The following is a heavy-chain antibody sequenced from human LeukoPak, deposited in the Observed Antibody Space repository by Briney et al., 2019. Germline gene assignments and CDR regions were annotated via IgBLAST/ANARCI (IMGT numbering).Heavy chain of an antibody. Sequence: SETLSLTCTVSGRSISSSSYFWRWIRQPPGKGLEWIESINYSWCTYYIPSLKTRVTISVDNSKNQLSLKLSAVTAADTAVYYCAGLDYSALSHYFDYWGQGTLVTVSS. J-gene: IGHJ4*02. CDR1: GRSISSSSYF. CDR3: AGLDYSALSHYFDY. D-gene: IGHD4/OR15-4a*01. V-gene: IGHV4-39*01. CDR2: INYSWCT.